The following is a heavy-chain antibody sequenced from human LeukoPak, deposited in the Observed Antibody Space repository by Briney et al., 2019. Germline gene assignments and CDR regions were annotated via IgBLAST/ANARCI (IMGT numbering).Heavy chain of an antibody. Sequence: ASVKVSCKTSGYTFTNYYMHWVRQAPGQGLEWMGIINPNSGSSTYAQKFQGRVTMTRDMSTSTDYMELSSLRSEDTAIYYCARDNSVGDNAWWFDPWGQGTLVTVSS. V-gene: IGHV1-46*01. CDR1: GYTFTNYY. D-gene: IGHD1-26*01. J-gene: IGHJ5*02. CDR3: ARDNSVGDNAWWFDP. CDR2: INPNSGSS.